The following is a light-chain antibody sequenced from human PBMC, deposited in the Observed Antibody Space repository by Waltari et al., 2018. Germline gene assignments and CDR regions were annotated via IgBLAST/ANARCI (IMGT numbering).Light chain of an antibody. CDR2: EVD. V-gene: IGLV2-8*01. CDR3: SSYAGSNKLI. CDR1: SSDLGADQS. Sequence: QSALTQPHSASGSPGQTVLLPCTGPSSDLGADQSLSWYQQIPGRAPALIIYEVDRRPPGVPDRFSGSKSGNTASLTVSGLQTEDEGDYYCSSYAGSNKLIFGGVTKLTVL. J-gene: IGLJ2*01.